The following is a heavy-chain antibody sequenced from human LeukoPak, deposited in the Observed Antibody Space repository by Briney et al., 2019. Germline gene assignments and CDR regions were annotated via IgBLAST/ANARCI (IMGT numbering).Heavy chain of an antibody. Sequence: ASVRVSCKPSGYTFTSYDINWVRQAPGQGLEWLGWMNPNNGRTGYAQTFQGRVTMTRDTSISTAYMELRSLRSEDTAVYYCARNLAMTGDFDNWGQGTLVTVSS. CDR1: GYTFTSYD. CDR3: ARNLAMTGDFDN. CDR2: MNPNNGRT. J-gene: IGHJ4*02. V-gene: IGHV1-8*01. D-gene: IGHD2-2*01.